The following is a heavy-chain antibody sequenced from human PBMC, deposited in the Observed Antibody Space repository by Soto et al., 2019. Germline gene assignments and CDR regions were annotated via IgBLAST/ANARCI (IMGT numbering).Heavy chain of an antibody. J-gene: IGHJ6*02. CDR1: GFNFKNYG. V-gene: IGHV3-33*01. CDR3: ARDRISFCSSTSCPLVYYGLDV. D-gene: IGHD2-2*01. Sequence: GGSLRLSCEASGFNFKNYGMHWVRQAPGKGLQWVAVIWHDGSKEYYTDSVKGRFTISRDNPKNTLSLLLNSLTSGDTAVYYCARDRISFCSSTSCPLVYYGLDVWGQGTTVTVSS. CDR2: IWHDGSKE.